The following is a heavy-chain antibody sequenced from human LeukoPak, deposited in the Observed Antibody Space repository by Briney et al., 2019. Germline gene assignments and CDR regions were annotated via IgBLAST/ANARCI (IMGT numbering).Heavy chain of an antibody. D-gene: IGHD5-12*01. CDR2: INTNTGNP. Sequence: ASVKVSCKASGYTFTSYTMNWVRQAPGQGLEWMGWINTNTGNPTYAQGFTGRFVFSLDTSASTAYLQISNLKAEDTAVYYCARSGYSDTLYYYYGMDVWGQGTTVTVSS. CDR1: GYTFTSYT. V-gene: IGHV7-4-1*02. J-gene: IGHJ6*02. CDR3: ARSGYSDTLYYYYGMDV.